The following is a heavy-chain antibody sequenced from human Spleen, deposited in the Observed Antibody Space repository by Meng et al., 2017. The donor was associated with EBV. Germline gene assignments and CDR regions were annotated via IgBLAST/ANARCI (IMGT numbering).Heavy chain of an antibody. J-gene: IGHJ5*02. CDR3: ARIVVVPAAMSCIYP. Sequence: EVQLVESGGGLIQHGGSRRLPCAASGFTVSSNYMGWVRQDPGKGLEWVSVIYSGGSTYYADSVKGRFTISRDNSKNTLYLQMNSLRAEDTAVYYCARIVVVPAAMSCIYPWGQGTLVTVSA. D-gene: IGHD2-2*01. CDR1: GFTVSSNY. CDR2: IYSGGST. V-gene: IGHV3-53*01.